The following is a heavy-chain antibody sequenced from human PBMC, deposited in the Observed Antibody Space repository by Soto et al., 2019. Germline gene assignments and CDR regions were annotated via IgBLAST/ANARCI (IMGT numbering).Heavy chain of an antibody. V-gene: IGHV3-30*18. CDR2: ISYDGSNK. CDR3: AKDLPIVGATDGFY. D-gene: IGHD1-26*01. Sequence: GGSLRLSCAASGFNFSSYGMHWVRQAPGKGLEWVAVISYDGSNKYYADSVKGRFTISRDNSKNTLYLQMNSLRAEDTAVYYCAKDLPIVGATDGFYWGQGTLVTVSS. CDR1: GFNFSSYG. J-gene: IGHJ4*02.